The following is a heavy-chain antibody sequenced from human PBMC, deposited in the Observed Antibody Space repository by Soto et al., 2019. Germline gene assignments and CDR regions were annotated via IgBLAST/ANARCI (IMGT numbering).Heavy chain of an antibody. CDR1: GFTFSSYA. CDR2: ISCSGGST. CDR3: AKRPPPQGSSGYSLMVAGKRPPPSGPSSDDY. V-gene: IGHV3-23*01. Sequence: GGSLRLSCAASGFTFSSYAMSWVRQAPGKGLEWVSAISCSGGSTYYADSVKGRFTISRDNSKNTLYLQMNSLRAEDTAVYYCAKRPPPQGSSGYSLMVAGKRPPPSGPSSDDYCGQGTLVTVSS. D-gene: IGHD3-22*01. J-gene: IGHJ4*02.